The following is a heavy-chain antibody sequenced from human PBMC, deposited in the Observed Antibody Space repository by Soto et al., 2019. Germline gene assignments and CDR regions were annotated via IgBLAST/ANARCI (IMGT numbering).Heavy chain of an antibody. CDR1: GFTFSSYS. CDR3: ASLIPHPWGY. D-gene: IGHD1-26*01. V-gene: IGHV3-48*02. J-gene: IGHJ4*02. Sequence: EVQLVESGGGLVQPGGSLRLSCAASGFTFSSYSMNWVRQAPGKGLEWVSYISSSSSTIYYADSVKGRFTISRDNAKNSLYLQMNSLRDEDTAVHYCASLIPHPWGYWGQGTLVTVSS. CDR2: ISSSSSTI.